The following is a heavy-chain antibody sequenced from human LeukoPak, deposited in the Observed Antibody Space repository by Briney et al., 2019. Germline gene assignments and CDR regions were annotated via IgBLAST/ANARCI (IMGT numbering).Heavy chain of an antibody. J-gene: IGHJ5*02. CDR1: GGSISSYY. CDR3: ARSGAVLRYFDWFDP. CDR2: IYYSGST. D-gene: IGHD3-9*01. V-gene: IGHV4-59*01. Sequence: PSETLSLTCTVSGGSISSYYWSWIRQPPGKGLEWIGYIYYSGSTNYNPSLKSRVTISVDTSKNQFSLKLSSVTAADTAVYYCARSGAVLRYFDWFDPWGQGTLVTVSS.